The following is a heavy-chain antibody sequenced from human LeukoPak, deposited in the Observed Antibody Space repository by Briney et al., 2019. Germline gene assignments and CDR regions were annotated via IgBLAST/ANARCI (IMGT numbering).Heavy chain of an antibody. V-gene: IGHV3-30*03. CDR2: ISYDGSNE. Sequence: GGSLRLSCAASGFTFSSYGMHWVRQAPGKGLEWVAVISYDGSNEYYADSVKGRFTISRDNSKNTLYLQMNSLSAEDTALYYCARVYSSTWYDWFDPWGQGILVTVSS. CDR1: GFTFSSYG. J-gene: IGHJ5*02. CDR3: ARVYSSTWYDWFDP. D-gene: IGHD6-13*01.